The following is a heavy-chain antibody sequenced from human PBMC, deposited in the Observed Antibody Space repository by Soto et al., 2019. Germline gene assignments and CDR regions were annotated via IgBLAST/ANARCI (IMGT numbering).Heavy chain of an antibody. Sequence: QVQLQESGPALEKPSGTLSLACTVSGASTSSDNWWSWVRQAPGKGLEWIGEIYHSGATHYSPSLKSRVTISLDKSKNQFFLKLDSVTAADSAVYYCARDAGASRYYGMDVWGQGTKVTVS. V-gene: IGHV4-4*02. CDR2: IYHSGAT. J-gene: IGHJ6*02. CDR1: GASTSSDNW. CDR3: ARDAGASRYYGMDV. D-gene: IGHD2-8*02.